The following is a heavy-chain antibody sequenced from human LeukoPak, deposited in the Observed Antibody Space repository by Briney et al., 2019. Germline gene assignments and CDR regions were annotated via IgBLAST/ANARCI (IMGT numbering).Heavy chain of an antibody. D-gene: IGHD3-10*01. CDR2: NDYSGST. V-gene: IGHV4-59*11. CDR1: GGPISTHY. CDR3: ARGATFRGTYYMDV. Sequence: SETLSLTCIVSGGPISTHYWSWSRQPPGKGLEWIGYNDYSGSTNYNPSLKSRVTISVDTSKNQFSLKLNSVTAADTAVYYCARGATFRGTYYMDVWGKGTPVTVSS. J-gene: IGHJ6*03.